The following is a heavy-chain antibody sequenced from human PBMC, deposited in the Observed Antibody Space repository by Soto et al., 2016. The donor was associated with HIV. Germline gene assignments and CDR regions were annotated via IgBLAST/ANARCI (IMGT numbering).Heavy chain of an antibody. J-gene: IGHJ5*02. V-gene: IGHV3-53*02. CDR3: TSGGLEAS. CDR1: GYIVNSTY. D-gene: IGHD4-17*01. CDR2: IRISGKT. Sequence: EVQLVETGGRLIRPGGSLRISCAASGYIVNSTYMAWIRQAPGRGLEWVSLIRISGKTYYADSVKGRFXISRDNSKNIVFLQMNDLRAEDTALYYCTSGGLEASWGQGTPVTVSS.